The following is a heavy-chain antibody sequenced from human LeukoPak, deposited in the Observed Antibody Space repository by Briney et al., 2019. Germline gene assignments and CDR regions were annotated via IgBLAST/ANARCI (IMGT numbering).Heavy chain of an antibody. J-gene: IGHJ6*03. Sequence: SETLSLTCAVYGGSFSGYYWSRIRQPPGKGLEWVGEINHSGSTNYNPSLKSRVTISVDTSKNQFSLKLSSVTAADTAVYYCARAPLSGAPYYYYYYMDVWGKGTTVTVSS. CDR1: GGSFSGYY. V-gene: IGHV4-34*01. D-gene: IGHD2/OR15-2a*01. CDR2: INHSGST. CDR3: ARAPLSGAPYYYYYYMDV.